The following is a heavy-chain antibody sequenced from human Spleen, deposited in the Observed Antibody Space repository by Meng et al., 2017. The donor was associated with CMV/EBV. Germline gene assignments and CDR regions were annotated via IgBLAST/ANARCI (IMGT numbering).Heavy chain of an antibody. D-gene: IGHD6-13*01. V-gene: IGHV4-34*01. CDR2: INHSGST. J-gene: IGHJ6*02. CDR3: ARVSSSYYGMDV. CDR1: GGSFSGYY. Sequence: SETLSLTCAVYGGSFSGYYWSWIRQPPGKGLEWIGEINHSGSTNYNPSLKSRVTMSVDTSKNQFSLKLSSVTAADTAVYYCARVSSSYYGMDVWGQGTTVTVSS.